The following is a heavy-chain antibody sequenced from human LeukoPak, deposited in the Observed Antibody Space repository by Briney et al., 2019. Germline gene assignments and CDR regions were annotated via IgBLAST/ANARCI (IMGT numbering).Heavy chain of an antibody. D-gene: IGHD1-26*01. CDR1: GFTFSTYS. CDR2: ISSSSSYI. Sequence: GGSLRLSCAASGFTFSTYSMDWVRQAPGKGLEWVSSISSSSSYIYYADSVKGRFTISRDNAKNSLCLQMNSLRAEDTAVYYCAMEGYSGNYPAYWGQGTLVTVSS. V-gene: IGHV3-21*01. J-gene: IGHJ4*02. CDR3: AMEGYSGNYPAY.